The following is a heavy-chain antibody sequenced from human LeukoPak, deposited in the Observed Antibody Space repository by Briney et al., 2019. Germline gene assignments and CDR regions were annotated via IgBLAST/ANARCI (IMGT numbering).Heavy chain of an antibody. CDR3: ARVKGHAYAYFDY. V-gene: IGHV1-2*02. J-gene: IGHJ4*02. CDR1: GYTFTGYY. CDR2: INPNSGGT. Sequence: ASVKVSCKASGYTFTGYYMHWVRQAPGQGLEWMGWINPNSGGTNYAQKFQGRVTMTRDTSISTAYMELSRLRSDDTAVYYCARVKGHAYAYFDYWGQGTLVTVSS. D-gene: IGHD4-17*01.